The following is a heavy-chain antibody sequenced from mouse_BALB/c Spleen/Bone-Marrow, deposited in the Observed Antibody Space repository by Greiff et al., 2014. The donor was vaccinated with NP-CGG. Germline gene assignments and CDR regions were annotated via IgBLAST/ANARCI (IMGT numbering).Heavy chain of an antibody. CDR1: GYTFTSYW. J-gene: IGHJ2*01. D-gene: IGHD1-1*01. Sequence: VQLQQSGAELEKPGASVKLSCKASGYTFTSYWMHWVKQRPGQGLEWIGEINPSNGRTNYNEKFKSKATLTVDKSSSTAYMQLSSLTSEDSAVYYCARRTTTVVATDYWGQGTTLTVSS. CDR2: INPSNGRT. V-gene: IGHV1S81*02. CDR3: ARRTTTVVATDY.